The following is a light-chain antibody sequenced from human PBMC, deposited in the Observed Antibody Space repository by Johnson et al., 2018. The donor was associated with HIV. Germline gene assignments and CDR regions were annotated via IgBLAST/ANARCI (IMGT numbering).Light chain of an antibody. V-gene: IGLV1-51*01. CDR3: GTWNSSLSVLYV. Sequence: QSVLTQPPSVSAAPGQKVTISCSGSSSNIGNNYVSWYQQLPGTAPKLLIYDNNKRPSGIPDRFSGSKSGTSATLGITSLQPGDEADYYCGTWNSSLSVLYVFGTGTTVTVL. J-gene: IGLJ1*01. CDR2: DNN. CDR1: SSNIGNNY.